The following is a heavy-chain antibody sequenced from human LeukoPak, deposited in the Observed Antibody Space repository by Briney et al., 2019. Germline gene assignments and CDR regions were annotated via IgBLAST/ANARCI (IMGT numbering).Heavy chain of an antibody. CDR1: GYSISSGYY. J-gene: IGHJ4*02. V-gene: IGHV4-38-2*02. CDR3: ARVTFFGVVITAIDY. CDR2: IYHSGST. Sequence: SETLSLTCTVSGYSISSGYYWGWIRQPPGKGLEWIGSIYHSGSTYYNPPLKSRVTISVDRSKNQFSLKLSSVTAADTAVYYCARVTFFGVVITAIDYWGQGTLVTVSS. D-gene: IGHD3-3*01.